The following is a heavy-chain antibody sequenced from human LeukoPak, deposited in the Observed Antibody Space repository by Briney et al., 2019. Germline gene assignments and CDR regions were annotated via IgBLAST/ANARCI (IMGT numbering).Heavy chain of an antibody. J-gene: IGHJ4*02. CDR3: AKDLRIVGATFFDY. D-gene: IGHD1-26*01. Sequence: GGSLRLSCAASGFTFSSYAVHWVRQAPGKGLEWVAVISYDGSNKYYADSVKGRFTISRDNSKNTLYLQMNSLRAEDTAVYYCAKDLRIVGATFFDYWGQGTLVTVSS. CDR1: GFTFSSYA. CDR2: ISYDGSNK. V-gene: IGHV3-30-3*01.